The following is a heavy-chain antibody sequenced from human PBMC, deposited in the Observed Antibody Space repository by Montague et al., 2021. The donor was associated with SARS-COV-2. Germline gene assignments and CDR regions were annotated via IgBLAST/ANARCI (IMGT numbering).Heavy chain of an antibody. Sequence: SETPSLTCAISGGSFSNYYWSWIRQPPGKGLEWIGEVNQSGTTISNPSVKSGVTISEDTSKNQFYLRLNSVTAADTAVYYCAGGRRPVVVPGAGPAGRAFDIWGQGTMVTVSS. CDR3: AGGRRPVVVPGAGPAGRAFDI. CDR1: GGSFSNYY. V-gene: IGHV4-34*01. CDR2: VNQSGTT. D-gene: IGHD2-2*01. J-gene: IGHJ3*02.